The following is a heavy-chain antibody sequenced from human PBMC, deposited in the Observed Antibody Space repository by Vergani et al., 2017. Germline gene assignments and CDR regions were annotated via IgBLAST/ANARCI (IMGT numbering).Heavy chain of an antibody. D-gene: IGHD5/OR15-5a*01. V-gene: IGHV1-69*01. Sequence: QVQLVQSGAEVKKPGSSVKVSCKASGGTFSSYAISWVRQAPGQGLEWMGGIIPIFGTANYAQKFQGRVTMTADESTSTAYMELSSLRSEDTAVYYCARMGDSVYGRTYSGWFDPWGQGTLVTVSS. J-gene: IGHJ5*02. CDR3: ARMGDSVYGRTYSGWFDP. CDR1: GGTFSSYA. CDR2: IIPIFGTA.